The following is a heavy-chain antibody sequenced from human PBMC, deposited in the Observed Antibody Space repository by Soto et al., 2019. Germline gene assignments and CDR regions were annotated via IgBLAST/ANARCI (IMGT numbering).Heavy chain of an antibody. CDR1: GYTFTSYY. V-gene: IGHV1-46*01. J-gene: IGHJ6*02. CDR3: ARALYSGYDFAVYYYYGMDV. CDR2: INPSGGST. Sequence: GASVKVSCKASGYTFTSYYMHWVRQAPGQGLEWMGIINPSGGSTSYAQKFQGRVTMTRDMSTSTVYMELSSLRSEDTAVYYCARALYSGYDFAVYYYYGMDVWGQGTTVTVSS. D-gene: IGHD5-12*01.